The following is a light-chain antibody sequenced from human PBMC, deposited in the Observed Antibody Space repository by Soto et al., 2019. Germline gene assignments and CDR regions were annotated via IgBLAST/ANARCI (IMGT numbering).Light chain of an antibody. CDR1: QDLSTS. J-gene: IGKJ2*01. Sequence: DIQLTQSPSSLSASIGDSLTITYQASQDLSTSLNWYHRRPGKPPKLLITDASTLHTGVPPRFRVSGAGTDFSFTISRLQPEDFGEYYCQQSESGPTFGQGTKVKI. CDR2: DAS. V-gene: IGKV1-33*01. CDR3: QQSESGPT.